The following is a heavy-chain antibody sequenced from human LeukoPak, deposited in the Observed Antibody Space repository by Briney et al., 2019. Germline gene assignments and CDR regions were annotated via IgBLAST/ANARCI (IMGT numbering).Heavy chain of an antibody. CDR1: GYTFTSYG. CDR2: ISAYNGNT. V-gene: IGHV1-18*01. D-gene: IGHD6-19*01. J-gene: IGHJ4*02. CDR3: ARDGEQWLRTLGGY. Sequence: ASVKVSCKASGYTFTSYGISWVRQAPGQGLEWMGWISAYNGNTNYAQKLQGRVTMTTDISTSTAYMELRSLRSDDTAVYYCARDGEQWLRTLGGYWGQGTLVTVSS.